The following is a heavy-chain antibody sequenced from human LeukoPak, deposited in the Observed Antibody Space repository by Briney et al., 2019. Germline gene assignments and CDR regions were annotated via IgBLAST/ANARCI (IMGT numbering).Heavy chain of an antibody. CDR2: ISSSGSTI. CDR1: GFTFSSYE. J-gene: IGHJ4*02. CDR3: XXLDYGDYVGLDY. Sequence: GGSLRLSCAASGFTFSSYEMNWVRQAPGKGLEWVSYISSSGSTIYYADSVKGRFTISRDNAKNSLYLQMNSLRAEDTAVYYCXXLDYGDYVGLDYWGQGTLVTVSS. D-gene: IGHD4-17*01. V-gene: IGHV3-48*03.